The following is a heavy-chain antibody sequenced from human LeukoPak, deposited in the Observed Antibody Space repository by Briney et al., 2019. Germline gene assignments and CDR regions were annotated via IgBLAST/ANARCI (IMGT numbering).Heavy chain of an antibody. CDR1: GFTFDDYA. V-gene: IGHV3-9*01. D-gene: IGHD2-2*01. CDR2: ISWNGGSI. Sequence: PGRSLRLSCAASGFTFDDYAMHWVRQAPGKGLEWVSGISWNGGSIGYADSVKGRFTISRDNAKNSLYLQMNSLRAEDTALYYCAKDIERYCSSTSCYRGYGMDVWGQGTTVTVSS. J-gene: IGHJ6*02. CDR3: AKDIERYCSSTSCYRGYGMDV.